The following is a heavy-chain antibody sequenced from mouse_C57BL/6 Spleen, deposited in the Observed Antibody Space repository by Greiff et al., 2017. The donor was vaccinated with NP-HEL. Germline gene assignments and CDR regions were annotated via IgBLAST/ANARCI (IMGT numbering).Heavy chain of an antibody. Sequence: VQLQQPGAELVKPGASVKLSCKASGYTFTSYWMQWVKQRPGQGLEWIGEIDPSDSYTNYNQKFKGKATLTVDTSSSTAYMQLSSLTSEDSAVYYCARKPAGGYFDVWGTGTTVTVSS. CDR3: ARKPAGGYFDV. CDR1: GYTFTSYW. V-gene: IGHV1-50*01. CDR2: IDPSDSYT. J-gene: IGHJ1*03.